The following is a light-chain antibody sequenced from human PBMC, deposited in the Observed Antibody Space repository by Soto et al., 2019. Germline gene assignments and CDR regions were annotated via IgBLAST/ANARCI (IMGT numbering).Light chain of an antibody. CDR3: QHYNNWIT. J-gene: IGKJ5*01. Sequence: DIVMTQSPATLPVSPGERDILSCRASQSISINLAWYKQKPGQAPRLLIYAASNRAAGVPARFSGGWSGTEFTLPIRSLQSEEFAVYYCQHYNNWITFGQGTRLEI. CDR2: AAS. CDR1: QSISIN. V-gene: IGKV3-15*01.